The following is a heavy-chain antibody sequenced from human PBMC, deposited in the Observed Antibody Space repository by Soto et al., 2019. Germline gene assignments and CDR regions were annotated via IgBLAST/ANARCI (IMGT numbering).Heavy chain of an antibody. CDR2: IYYSGST. D-gene: IGHD3-16*02. CDR3: ARGLGGVIALDY. Sequence: PSETLSLTCTVSGGSISSYYWSWIRQPPGNGLEWIGYIYYSGSTNYNPSLKSRVTISVDTSKNQFSLKLSSVTAADTAVYYCARGLGGVIALDYWGQGTLVTVSS. CDR1: GGSISSYY. J-gene: IGHJ4*02. V-gene: IGHV4-59*01.